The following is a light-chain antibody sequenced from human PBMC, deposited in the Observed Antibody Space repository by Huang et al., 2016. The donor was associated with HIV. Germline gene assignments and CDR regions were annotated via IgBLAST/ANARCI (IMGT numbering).Light chain of an antibody. V-gene: IGKV4-1*01. CDR2: WAS. J-gene: IGKJ4*01. CDR1: QSILYNSNNKNY. Sequence: DIVMTQSPDSLAVSLGERATINCKSSQSILYNSNNKNYLAWYQQKPGQPPKLLIYWASTRESGVPDRVSGSGSGTDYTLTISRLQAEDVAVYYCHQYYNTPPTFGGGPRWRSN. CDR3: HQYYNTPPT.